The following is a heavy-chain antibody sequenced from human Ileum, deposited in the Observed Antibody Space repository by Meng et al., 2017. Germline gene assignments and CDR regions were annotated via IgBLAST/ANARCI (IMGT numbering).Heavy chain of an antibody. J-gene: IGHJ4*02. D-gene: IGHD3-10*01. CDR2: TRNKANSFTT. V-gene: IGHV3-72*01. CDR3: ARVRGGADY. Sequence: VDLGGAGGGLVQPGGCLRLSCSVSGFTLSDQYMDWVRQAPGKGLEWVARTRNKANSFTTEYAASVEGRFSISRDDSKNVLFLQMSSLRTDDTAVYYCARVRGGADYWGQGTLVTVSS. CDR1: GFTLSDQY.